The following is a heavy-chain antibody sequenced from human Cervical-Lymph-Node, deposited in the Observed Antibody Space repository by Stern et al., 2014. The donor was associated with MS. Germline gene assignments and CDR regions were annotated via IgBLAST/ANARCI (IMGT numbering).Heavy chain of an antibody. V-gene: IGHV2-5*02. CDR1: GFALSASGEG. D-gene: IGHD3-16*01. CDR3: AYRGRTGSSDS. CDR2: LYWGDDK. J-gene: IGHJ4*02. Sequence: QVTLRESGPPLVKPTQTLTLTCTFSGFALSASGEGVGWLRQPPGKALEWLALLYWGDDKRYSPSLANRLNLIKDTSKSQVVLTVTNVDPVDTGTYYCAYRGRTGSSDSWGQGALVVVSS.